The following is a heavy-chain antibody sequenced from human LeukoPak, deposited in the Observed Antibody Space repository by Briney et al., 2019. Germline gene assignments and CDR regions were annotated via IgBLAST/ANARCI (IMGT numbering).Heavy chain of an antibody. Sequence: ASVKVSCKASGYTFTNYAVNWVRQAPGQGREWMGWINTDNGNPTSAQGFTGRFVFSLDTSVSTAYLQINSLKAEDTAVYYCALYYGDYGFDYWGQGTLVTVSS. J-gene: IGHJ4*02. CDR3: ALYYGDYGFDY. CDR2: INTDNGNP. CDR1: GYTFTNYA. D-gene: IGHD4-17*01. V-gene: IGHV7-4-1*02.